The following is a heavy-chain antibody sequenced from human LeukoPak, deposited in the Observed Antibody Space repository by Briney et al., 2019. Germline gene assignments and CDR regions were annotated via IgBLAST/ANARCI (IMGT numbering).Heavy chain of an antibody. J-gene: IGHJ4*02. V-gene: IGHV4-31*03. D-gene: IGHD3-22*01. CDR3: ATYYYDSSGLVRIDN. CDR2: MFYSGNT. CDR1: GGSISPISSGGYY. Sequence: KSSETLSLTCTVSGGSISPISSGGYYWSWIRQYPGKGPEWVGYMFYSGNTYYKPSLKSRVTISLDTSKNQFSLHLNSVTAADTAVYYCATYYYDSSGLVRIDNWGQGTLVTVPS.